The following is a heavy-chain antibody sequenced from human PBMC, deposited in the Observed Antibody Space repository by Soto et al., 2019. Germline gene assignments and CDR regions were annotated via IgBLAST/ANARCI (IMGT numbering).Heavy chain of an antibody. Sequence: QVQLVQSGAEVKKPGSSVKVSCKASGGTFSNYAISWVRQAPGQGLEWMGGIIPIFGTANYAQKFQGRVTITADESTSTAYMELSSLRSEDTAVYYCARATMVRGVIIRYYFDYWGQGTLVTVSS. J-gene: IGHJ4*02. V-gene: IGHV1-69*01. CDR1: GGTFSNYA. CDR3: ARATMVRGVIIRYYFDY. D-gene: IGHD3-10*01. CDR2: IIPIFGTA.